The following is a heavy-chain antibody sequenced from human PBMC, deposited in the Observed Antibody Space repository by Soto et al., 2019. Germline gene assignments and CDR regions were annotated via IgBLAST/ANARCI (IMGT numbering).Heavy chain of an antibody. J-gene: IGHJ5*02. Sequence: QVHLVQSGAEVQKPGASVKVSCDTSVYTFPTSDLNWVRQATGQGLEWMGWMNLNTGNTGYAQKFQGRITLTRSTSVSTAYMELSSLSSEDSAVYYCVRGASPWGQGTLVTVSS. V-gene: IGHV1-8*01. CDR2: MNLNTGNT. CDR3: VRGASP. CDR1: VYTFPTSD.